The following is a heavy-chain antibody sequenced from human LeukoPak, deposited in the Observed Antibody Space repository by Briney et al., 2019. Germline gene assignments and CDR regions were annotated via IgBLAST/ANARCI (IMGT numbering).Heavy chain of an antibody. CDR1: GFTFSSYT. CDR2: ITTGGPNT. Sequence: GGSLRLSCTASGFTFSSYTMSWVRQAPGKGLKWVSTITTGGPNTYYADSVKGRFTVSRDDSKNTLYLQMNSLRAADTAVYYCAKDGGLWVSAHWGDSWGRGTLVTVS. V-gene: IGHV3-23*01. D-gene: IGHD7-27*01. CDR3: AKDGGLWVSAHWGDS. J-gene: IGHJ4*02.